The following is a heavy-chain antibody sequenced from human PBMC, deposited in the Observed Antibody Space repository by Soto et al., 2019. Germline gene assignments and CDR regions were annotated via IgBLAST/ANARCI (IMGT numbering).Heavy chain of an antibody. CDR3: AIDGSGGGLFDP. V-gene: IGHV4-4*02. Sequence: SETLSLTCAVSGGSISSSNWWSWVRQPPGKGLEWIGEIYHSGSTNYKPSLKSRVTISVDNSKNQFALKLSSVTAADTAVYYCAIDGSGGGLFDPWVQGTLVTVS. D-gene: IGHD3-10*01. J-gene: IGHJ5*02. CDR2: IYHSGST. CDR1: GGSISSSNW.